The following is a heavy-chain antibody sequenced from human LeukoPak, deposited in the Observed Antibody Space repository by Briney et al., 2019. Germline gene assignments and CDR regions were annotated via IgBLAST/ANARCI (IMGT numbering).Heavy chain of an antibody. J-gene: IGHJ3*02. CDR2: INHSGST. CDR1: GGSFSGYY. D-gene: IGHD3-22*01. Sequence: SETLSLTCAVYGGSFSGYYWSWIRQPPGKGLEWIGEINHSGSTNYNPSLKSRVTISVDKSKNQFSLKLSSVTAADTAVYYCARLVTDDSSGGDAFDIWGQGTMVTVSS. CDR3: ARLVTDDSSGGDAFDI. V-gene: IGHV4-34*01.